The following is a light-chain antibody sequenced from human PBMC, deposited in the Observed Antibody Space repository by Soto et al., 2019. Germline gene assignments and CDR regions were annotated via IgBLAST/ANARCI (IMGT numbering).Light chain of an antibody. V-gene: IGLV2-14*01. CDR1: SSDVGGYNY. CDR2: DVS. J-gene: IGLJ2*01. CDR3: SSHTSSSTLV. Sequence: QSALTQPASVSGSPGQSITISCTGTSSDVGGYNYVSWYQQHPGKVPKLMIYDVSNRPSGVSDRFSGSKSGNTASLTISGLQAEDEADYYCSSHTSSSTLVFGGGTQLTVL.